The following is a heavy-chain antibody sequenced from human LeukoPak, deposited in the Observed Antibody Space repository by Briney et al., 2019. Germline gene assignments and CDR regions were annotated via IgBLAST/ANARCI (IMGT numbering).Heavy chain of an antibody. J-gene: IGHJ4*02. CDR3: AKVLGSRIAVSVPFDY. CDR1: GFPFSGYA. Sequence: GGSLRLSCAASGFPFSGYALNWVRQAPGKGLEWVSAISGSGGTIFYADSVKGRFTISRDHSKNTLYLQMNSLRAEDTAVYYCAKVLGSRIAVSVPFDYWGQGTLVTVSS. CDR2: ISGSGGTI. D-gene: IGHD2-21*01. V-gene: IGHV3-23*01.